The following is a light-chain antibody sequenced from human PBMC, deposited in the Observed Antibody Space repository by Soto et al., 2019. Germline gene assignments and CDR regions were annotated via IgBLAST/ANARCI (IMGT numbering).Light chain of an antibody. Sequence: EIVFTQSPGTLSLSPGERATLSCRASQSVSSSYLAWYQEKPXQAPRLPIYGASSRATGIPDRLSGSGSGTDLTLTITRLEPEDLALYYCQQYSSSPRTFGKGTKVDIK. CDR3: QQYSSSPRT. V-gene: IGKV3-20*01. CDR1: QSVSSSY. CDR2: GAS. J-gene: IGKJ1*01.